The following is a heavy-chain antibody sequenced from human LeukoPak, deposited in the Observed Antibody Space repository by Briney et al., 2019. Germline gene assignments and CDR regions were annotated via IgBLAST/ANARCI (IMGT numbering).Heavy chain of an antibody. CDR1: GFTFSSYS. Sequence: GGSLRLPCAPSGFTFSSYSMNWVRQAPGKGLEWVSSISSASTYIYYADSVKGRFTISRDYAKNLLYLQMNSLRVEDTAVYYCARDHGIPGSGSYKFDYWGQGTLVTVSS. CDR3: ARDHGIPGSGSYKFDY. D-gene: IGHD3-10*01. CDR2: ISSASTYI. J-gene: IGHJ4*02. V-gene: IGHV3-21*06.